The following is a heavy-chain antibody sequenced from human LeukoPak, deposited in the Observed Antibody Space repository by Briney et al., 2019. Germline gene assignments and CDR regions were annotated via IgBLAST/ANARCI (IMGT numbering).Heavy chain of an antibody. CDR3: ARGGSCSSTSCYTDFDY. CDR2: IYYSGST. D-gene: IGHD2-2*02. V-gene: IGHV4-31*03. CDR1: GGSISSSGYY. Sequence: PSQTLSLTCTVSGGSISSSGYYWSWIRQHPGKGLEWIGYIYYSGSTYYNPSLKRRATISVDTSKNQFSLKLSSVTAADTAVYFCARGGSCSSTSCYTDFDYWGQGTLVTVSS. J-gene: IGHJ4*02.